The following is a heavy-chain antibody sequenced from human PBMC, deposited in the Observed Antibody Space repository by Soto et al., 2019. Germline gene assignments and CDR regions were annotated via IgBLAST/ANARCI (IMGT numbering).Heavy chain of an antibody. CDR3: ARAGWFGNHGLDV. J-gene: IGHJ6*02. CDR2: VTSSASST. CDR1: GFTFSSYA. D-gene: IGHD3-10*01. Sequence: GQLLESGGGMVQPGGSLRLSCAASGFTFSSYAMNWVRLAPGKGLEWVAAVTSSASSTHYADSVKGRFTISRDNSKNTVHLQMNSLRAEDTAVYYCARAGWFGNHGLDVWGHGTTVTVSS. V-gene: IGHV3-23*01.